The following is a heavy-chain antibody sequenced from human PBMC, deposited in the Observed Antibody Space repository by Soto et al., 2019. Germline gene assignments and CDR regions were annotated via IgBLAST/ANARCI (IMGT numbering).Heavy chain of an antibody. J-gene: IGHJ6*02. CDR2: IYYSGST. D-gene: IGHD3-16*01. V-gene: IGHV4-31*03. Sequence: SETLSLTCTVSGGSISSGGYYWSWIRQHPGKGLEWIGYIYYSGSTYYNPSLKSRVTISVDTSKNQFSLKLSSATAADTAVYYCARDHRGRSMIWYYGMDVWGQGTTVTVSS. CDR3: ARDHRGRSMIWYYGMDV. CDR1: GGSISSGGYY.